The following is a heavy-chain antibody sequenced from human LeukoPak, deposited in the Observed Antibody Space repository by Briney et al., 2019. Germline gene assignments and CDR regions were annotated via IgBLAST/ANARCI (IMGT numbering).Heavy chain of an antibody. CDR2: INHSGST. CDR3: ARGPLY. CDR1: GGSFSGYY. Sequence: PSETLSLTCAVYGGSFSGYYWSWIRQPPGKGLEWIGEINHSGSTNYNPSLKSRVTISVDTSKNQFSLKLSSVTAADTAVYYCARGPLYWGQGTLVTVSS. J-gene: IGHJ4*02. V-gene: IGHV4-34*01.